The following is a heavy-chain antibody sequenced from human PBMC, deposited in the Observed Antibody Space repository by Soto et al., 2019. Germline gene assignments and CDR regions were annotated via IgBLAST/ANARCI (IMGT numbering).Heavy chain of an antibody. V-gene: IGHV6-1*01. CDR2: TYYRSKWYN. D-gene: IGHD6-19*01. CDR3: ARDPGYSSGWFLYYFDY. J-gene: IGHJ4*02. Sequence: SPTLSLTCAISGDSVSSNSAAWNWIRQSPSRGLEWLGRTYYRSKWYNDYAVSVKSRITINPDTSKNQFSLQLNSVTPEDTAVYYCARDPGYSSGWFLYYFDYWGQGTLVTVSS. CDR1: GDSVSSNSAA.